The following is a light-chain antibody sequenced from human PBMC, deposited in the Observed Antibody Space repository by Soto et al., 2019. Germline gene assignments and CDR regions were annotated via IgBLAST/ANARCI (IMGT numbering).Light chain of an antibody. CDR1: SSDVGGYNY. Sequence: QSALTQPASVSGSPGQSITISCTGTSSDVGGYNYVSWYQQHPGKAPKVIIYEVSNRPSGVSNRFSGSKSGNTASLTISGLQAEDEADYYCSSYTSSSALGVFGGGTQLTVL. V-gene: IGLV2-14*01. CDR3: SSYTSSSALGV. J-gene: IGLJ3*02. CDR2: EVS.